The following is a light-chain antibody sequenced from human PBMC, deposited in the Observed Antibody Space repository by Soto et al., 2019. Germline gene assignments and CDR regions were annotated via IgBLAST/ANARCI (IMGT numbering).Light chain of an antibody. V-gene: IGKV3-15*01. CDR1: LSVNTN. CDR3: QQYNIWPFT. J-gene: IGKJ3*01. CDR2: RAS. Sequence: EGVMTQSPATMSVSPGERATLSCRASLSVNTNLAWYQQKPGQPPRLLIYRASTRATGVPARFSGSGSGTEFPLTIGSLQSEDFAIYYCQQYNIWPFTFGPGTKVEIK.